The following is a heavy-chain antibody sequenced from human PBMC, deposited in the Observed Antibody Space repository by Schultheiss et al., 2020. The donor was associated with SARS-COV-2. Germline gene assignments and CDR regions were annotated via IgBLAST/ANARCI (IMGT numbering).Heavy chain of an antibody. CDR3: ARGRGVGVVVVPAAMSLRYGLDV. Sequence: SQTLSLTCGVYGGSFSGYSWNWIRQPPGKGLEWIGEINHSGSTYYSPSLKSRVTISVDTSKNQFSLKLSSVTAADTAVYSCARGRGVGVVVVPAAMSLRYGLDVWGQGTTVTVSS. V-gene: IGHV4-34*01. D-gene: IGHD2-2*01. J-gene: IGHJ6*02. CDR1: GGSFSGYS. CDR2: INHSGST.